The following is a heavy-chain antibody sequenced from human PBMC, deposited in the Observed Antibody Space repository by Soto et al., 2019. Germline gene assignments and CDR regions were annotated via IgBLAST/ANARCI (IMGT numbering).Heavy chain of an antibody. D-gene: IGHD6-13*01. V-gene: IGHV4-59*08. Sequence: PSETRSLTCTVSGGSISSYYWSWIRQPPGKGLEWIGYIYYSGSTNYNPSLQSRVTISVDTSKNQFSLKLSSVTAADTAVYYCARQIAAAGLTFDYWGQGTLVTVSS. J-gene: IGHJ4*02. CDR3: ARQIAAAGLTFDY. CDR1: GGSISSYY. CDR2: IYYSGST.